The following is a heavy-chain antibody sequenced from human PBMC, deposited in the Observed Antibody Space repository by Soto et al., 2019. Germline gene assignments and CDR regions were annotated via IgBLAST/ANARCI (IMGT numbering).Heavy chain of an antibody. CDR3: ARDSPQYSSSSFRFDY. D-gene: IGHD6-6*01. CDR2: IYHSGST. CDR1: GGSISSSNW. J-gene: IGHJ4*02. Sequence: PSETLSLTCAVSGGSISSSNWWSWVRQPPGKGLEWIGEIYHSGSTNYNPSLKSRVTISVDKSKNQFSLKLSSVTAADTAVYYCARDSPQYSSSSFRFDYWGQGTLVTVSS. V-gene: IGHV4-4*02.